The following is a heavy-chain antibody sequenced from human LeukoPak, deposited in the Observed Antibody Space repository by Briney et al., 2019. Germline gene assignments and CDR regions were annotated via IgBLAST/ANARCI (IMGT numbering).Heavy chain of an antibody. J-gene: IGHJ3*02. CDR1: GYSISSGYY. Sequence: SETLSLTCTVSGYSISSGYYWGWIRQPPGKGLEWIGSIYHSGSTYYNPSLKSRVTISVDTSKNQFSLKLSSVTAADTGVYYCAREITAVTGRAFDIWGHGTMVTVSS. CDR3: AREITAVTGRAFDI. CDR2: IYHSGST. D-gene: IGHD1-14*01. V-gene: IGHV4-38-2*02.